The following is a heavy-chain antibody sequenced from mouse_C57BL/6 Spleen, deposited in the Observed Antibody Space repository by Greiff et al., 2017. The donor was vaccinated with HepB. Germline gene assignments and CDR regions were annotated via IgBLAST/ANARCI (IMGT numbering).Heavy chain of an antibody. CDR1: GYSITSGYY. V-gene: IGHV3-6*01. J-gene: IGHJ4*01. CDR3: AREDGYS. D-gene: IGHD2-3*01. CDR2: ISYDGSN. Sequence: EVKLMESGPGLVKPSQSLSLTCSVTGYSITSGYYWNWIRQFPGNKLEWMGYISYDGSNNYNPSLKNRSSITRDTSKNQFFLKLNSVTTEDTATYYCAREDGYSWGQGTSVTVSS.